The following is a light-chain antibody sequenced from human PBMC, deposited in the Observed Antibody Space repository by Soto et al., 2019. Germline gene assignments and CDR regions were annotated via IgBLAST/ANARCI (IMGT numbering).Light chain of an antibody. V-gene: IGKV1-12*01. CDR3: QQRNNWVT. Sequence: DIQMTQSPSSVSASVGDRVTITGRASQDINSRLAWYQQKPGKAPKLLIYFAFNLESGVPSRFIGSGSGTDFILTISSLEPEDSAVYFCQQRNNWVTFGGGSKVEIK. J-gene: IGKJ4*01. CDR1: QDINSR. CDR2: FAF.